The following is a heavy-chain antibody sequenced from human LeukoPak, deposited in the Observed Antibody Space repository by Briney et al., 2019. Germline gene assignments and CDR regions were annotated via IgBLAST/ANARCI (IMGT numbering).Heavy chain of an antibody. J-gene: IGHJ3*02. CDR2: IYYSGST. D-gene: IGHD3-22*01. V-gene: IGHV4-39*01. Sequence: SETLSLTCTVSGGSISSSSYYWGWIRQPPGKGLEWIGSIYYSGSTYYNPSLKSRVTISVDTSNNQFSLKLSSVTAADTAVYYCARHGSDYYDSSVGTFDIWGQGTMVTVSS. CDR3: ARHGSDYYDSSVGTFDI. CDR1: GGSISSSSYY.